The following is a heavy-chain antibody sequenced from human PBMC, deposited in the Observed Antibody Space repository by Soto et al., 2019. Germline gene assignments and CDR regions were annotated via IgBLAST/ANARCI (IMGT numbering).Heavy chain of an antibody. CDR3: ARIFKSPYYYYGRDV. CDR2: IWYDGSNK. V-gene: IGHV3-33*08. Sequence: GGSLRLSCAASGFTFSSYGMHWVRQAPGKGLEWVAVIWYDGSNKYYADSVKGRFTISRDNSKNTLYLQMNSLRAEDTAVYYCARIFKSPYYYYGRDVGGQGTRVTVSS. CDR1: GFTFSSYG. J-gene: IGHJ6*02. D-gene: IGHD3-3*01.